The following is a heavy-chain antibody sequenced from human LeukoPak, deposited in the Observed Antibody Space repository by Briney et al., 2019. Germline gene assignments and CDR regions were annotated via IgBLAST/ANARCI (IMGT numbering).Heavy chain of an antibody. V-gene: IGHV3-7*01. J-gene: IGHJ4*02. CDR3: ARDNSGFDC. D-gene: IGHD6-19*01. CDR1: GFTFKNYW. Sequence: GGSLRLSCAGSGFTFKNYWMAWVRQAPGKGLEWVANIRHDGSARYYGDSVKGRFTTSRDDAKNSLFLQMNSLRVDDTALYYCARDNSGFDCWGQGTLVTVSS. CDR2: IRHDGSAR.